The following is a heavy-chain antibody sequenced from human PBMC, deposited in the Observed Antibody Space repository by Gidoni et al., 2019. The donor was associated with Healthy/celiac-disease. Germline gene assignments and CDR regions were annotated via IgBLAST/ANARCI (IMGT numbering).Heavy chain of an antibody. CDR2: ISYDGSNK. CDR3: ARALYGSGSSYYYGMDV. CDR1: GFTFSSYA. V-gene: IGHV3-30-3*01. D-gene: IGHD3-10*01. Sequence: QVQLVESGGGVVQPGRSMRLSCAASGFTFSSYAMHWVRQAPGKGLEWVAVISYDGSNKYYADSVKGRFTISRDNSKNTLYLQMNSLRAEDTAVYYCARALYGSGSSYYYGMDVWGQGTTVTVSS. J-gene: IGHJ6*02.